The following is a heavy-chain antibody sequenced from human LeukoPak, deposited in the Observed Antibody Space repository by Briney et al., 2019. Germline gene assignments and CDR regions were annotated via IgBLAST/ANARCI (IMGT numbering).Heavy chain of an antibody. D-gene: IGHD5/OR15-5a*01. V-gene: IGHV4-59*08. CDR1: GGSISSYY. Sequence: SETLSLTCTVSGGSISSYYWSWIRQPPGKGLEWIGYIYYTGSTNYNPSLKSRVTISVDTSKNQFSLKLSSMTAADTAVYYCARQVYGDYWGQGTLVTVSS. CDR3: ARQVYGDY. CDR2: IYYTGST. J-gene: IGHJ4*02.